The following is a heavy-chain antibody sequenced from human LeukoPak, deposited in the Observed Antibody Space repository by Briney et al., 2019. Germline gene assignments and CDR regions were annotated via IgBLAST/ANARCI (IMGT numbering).Heavy chain of an antibody. V-gene: IGHV3-33*01. CDR1: GFTFSSYG. CDR2: IGYDGSNK. Sequence: GRSLRLSCAASGFTFSSYGMHWVRQAPGKGLEWVAVIGYDGSNKYYADSVKGRFTISRDNSKNTLYLQMNSLRAEDTAVYYCARISRTYGSGSYIDDAFDIWGQGTMVTVSS. CDR3: ARISRTYGSGSYIDDAFDI. J-gene: IGHJ3*02. D-gene: IGHD3-10*01.